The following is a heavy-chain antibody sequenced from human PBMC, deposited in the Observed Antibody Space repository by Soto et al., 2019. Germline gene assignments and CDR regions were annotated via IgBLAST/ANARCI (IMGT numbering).Heavy chain of an antibody. CDR2: ISSSGSTI. D-gene: IGHD2-15*01. CDR3: ARDRDYCSGGSCYSYTYYYYYYMDV. J-gene: IGHJ6*03. V-gene: IGHV3-11*01. CDR1: GFTFSDYY. Sequence: PGGSLRLSCAASGFTFSDYYMSWIRQAPGKGLEWVSYISSSGSTIYYADSVKGRFTISRDNAKNSLYLQMNSLRAEDTAVYYCARDRDYCSGGSCYSYTYYYYYYMDVWGKGTTVTVSS.